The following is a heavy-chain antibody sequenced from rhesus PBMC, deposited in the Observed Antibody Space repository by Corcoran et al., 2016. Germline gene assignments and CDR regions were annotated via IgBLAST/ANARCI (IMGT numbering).Heavy chain of an antibody. D-gene: IGHD1-44*01. CDR2: FYGSRGST. CDR1: GYSISSNY. J-gene: IGHJ6*01. V-gene: IGHV4-147*01. Sequence: QVQLQESGPGLVKPSETLSLTCAVSGYSISSNYWSWIRQPPGKGLEGIGYFYGSRGSTSYNPSLKSRVTISTATSKNQFSLKLSSGTAAETAVYYCARALGNRSGLDSWGQGVVVTVSS. CDR3: ARALGNRSGLDS.